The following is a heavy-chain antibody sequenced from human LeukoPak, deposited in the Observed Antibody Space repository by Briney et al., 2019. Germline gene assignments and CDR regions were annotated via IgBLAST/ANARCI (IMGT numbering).Heavy chain of an antibody. CDR1: GFTFSSYS. Sequence: GGSLRLSCAASGFTFSSYSMNWVRQAPGKGLEWVSSISSSSSYIYYADSVKGRFTISRDNAKNSLYLQMNSLRAEDTAVYYCARDLAAPLWYSSRPSYGMDVWGQGTTVTVSS. CDR3: ARDLAAPLWYSSRPSYGMDV. CDR2: ISSSSSYI. J-gene: IGHJ6*02. D-gene: IGHD6-19*01. V-gene: IGHV3-21*01.